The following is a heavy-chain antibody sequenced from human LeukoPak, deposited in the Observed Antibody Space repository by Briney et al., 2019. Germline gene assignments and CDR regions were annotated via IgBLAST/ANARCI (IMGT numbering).Heavy chain of an antibody. V-gene: IGHV4-4*07. J-gene: IGHJ4*02. CDR1: GASISSYY. Sequence: PSETLSLTCTVSGASISSYYWSWIRQPAGKGLEYIGRIYIAGNTNYNPSLKSRVTMSVDTSKNQFSLNLSSVTAADTAVYYCARDAVGATFQFDYWGQGTPVTVSS. D-gene: IGHD1-26*01. CDR3: ARDAVGATFQFDY. CDR2: IYIAGNT.